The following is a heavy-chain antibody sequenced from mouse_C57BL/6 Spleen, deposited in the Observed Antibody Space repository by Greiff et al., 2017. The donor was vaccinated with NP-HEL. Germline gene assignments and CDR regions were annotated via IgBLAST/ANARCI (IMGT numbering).Heavy chain of an antibody. CDR1: GYTFTSYW. CDR2: IDPSDSYT. D-gene: IGHD1-1*01. V-gene: IGHV1-50*01. J-gene: IGHJ4*01. CDR3: ARSITTVDYYAMDY. Sequence: QVQLQQSGAELVKPGASVKLSCKASGYTFTSYWMQWVKQRPGQGLEWIGEIDPSDSYTNYNQKFKGKATLTVDTSSSTAYMQLSSLTSEDSAVYYCARSITTVDYYAMDYWGQGTSVTVSS.